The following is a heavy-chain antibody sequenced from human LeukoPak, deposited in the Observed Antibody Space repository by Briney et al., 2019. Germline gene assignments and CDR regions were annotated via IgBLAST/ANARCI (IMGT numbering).Heavy chain of an antibody. CDR1: GGSFSGYY. D-gene: IGHD3-3*01. Sequence: SETLSLTCAVYGGSFSGYYWSWIRQPPGKGLEWIGEINHSGSTNYNPSLKSRVTISVDTSKNQFSLKLSSATAADTAVYYCVRAVGGNDGRTFGYWAQGTLVTVSS. CDR2: INHSGST. J-gene: IGHJ4*02. V-gene: IGHV4-34*01. CDR3: VRAVGGNDGRTFGY.